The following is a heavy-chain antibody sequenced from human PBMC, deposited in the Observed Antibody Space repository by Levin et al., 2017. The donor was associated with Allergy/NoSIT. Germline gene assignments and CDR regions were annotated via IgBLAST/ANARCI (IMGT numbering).Heavy chain of an antibody. CDR3: GHYGLSWIGDVLPSHVFDH. CDR1: GFSLSTSGGG. CDR2: TYWDDDK. V-gene: IGHV2-5*02. D-gene: IGHD2-2*03. J-gene: IGHJ4*02. Sequence: SGPTLVKPTQTLTLTCTVSGFSLSTSGGGVGWIRQPPGKALEWLALTYWDDDKRLSPSLKTRLTITKDTYQRLVVRTLTDVGPLDTATYYWGHYGLSWIGDVLPSHVFDHWGQGALVTVSS.